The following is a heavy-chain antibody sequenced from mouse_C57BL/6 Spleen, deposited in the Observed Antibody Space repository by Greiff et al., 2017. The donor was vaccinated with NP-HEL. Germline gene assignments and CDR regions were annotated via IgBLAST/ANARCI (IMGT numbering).Heavy chain of an antibody. CDR3: ARTPYGYGDY. CDR2: IHPNSGST. J-gene: IGHJ2*01. D-gene: IGHD2-2*01. Sequence: QVQLQQPGAELVKPGASVKLSCKASGYTFTSYWMHWVKQRPGQGLEWIGMIHPNSGSTNYNEKFKSKPTLTVDKSSSTAYMQLSSLTSEDSAVYYCARTPYGYGDYWGQGTTLTVSS. CDR1: GYTFTSYW. V-gene: IGHV1-64*01.